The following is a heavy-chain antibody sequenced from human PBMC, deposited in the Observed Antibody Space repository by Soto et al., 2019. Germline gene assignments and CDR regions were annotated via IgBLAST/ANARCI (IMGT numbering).Heavy chain of an antibody. V-gene: IGHV4-30-4*01. D-gene: IGHD3-10*01. CDR2: IYYSGST. CDR3: ASSPPYYGSGSYRGRNWFDP. CDR1: GGSISSGDYY. J-gene: IGHJ5*02. Sequence: PSETLSLTCTVSGGSISSGDYYWSWIRQPPGKGLEWIGYIYYSGSTYYNPSLKSRVTISVDTSKNQFSLKLSSVIAADTAVYYCASSPPYYGSGSYRGRNWFDPWGQGTLVTVSS.